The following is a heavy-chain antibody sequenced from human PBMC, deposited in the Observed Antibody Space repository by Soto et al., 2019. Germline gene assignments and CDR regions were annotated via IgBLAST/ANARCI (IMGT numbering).Heavy chain of an antibody. CDR1: GCTLTSYA. CDR3: ARDLGALGSSWYLNYYDTDV. CDR2: INAGNGNT. Sequence: GSVKGYCEDFGCTLTSYAKHWVRQAPGQRLEWMGWINAGNGNTKYSQKFQGRVTITRDTSASTAYMGLSSLRSEDTAVYYCARDLGALGSSWYLNYYDTDVWG. D-gene: IGHD6-13*01. J-gene: IGHJ6*01. V-gene: IGHV1-3*01.